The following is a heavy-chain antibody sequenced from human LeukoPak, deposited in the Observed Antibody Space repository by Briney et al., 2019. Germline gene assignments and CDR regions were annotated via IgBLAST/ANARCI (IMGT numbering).Heavy chain of an antibody. J-gene: IGHJ4*02. CDR1: GGTFSSYA. CDR2: IIPIFGTA. D-gene: IGHD3-22*01. Sequence: GASVKVSCKASGGTFSSYAISWVRQAPGQGLEWMGGIIPIFGTANYAQKFQGRVTITADESTSTAYMELSSLRSEDTAVYYCARVRDYYDSSGYYHPGVLDYWGQETLVTVSS. V-gene: IGHV1-69*13. CDR3: ARVRDYYDSSGYYHPGVLDY.